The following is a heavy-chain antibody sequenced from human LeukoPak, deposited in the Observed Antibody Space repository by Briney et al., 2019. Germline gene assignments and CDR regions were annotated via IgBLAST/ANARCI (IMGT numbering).Heavy chain of an antibody. CDR1: GFTFSSYV. CDR3: ATRGASVHPGFDY. CDR2: ISTSGTGT. D-gene: IGHD5-12*01. J-gene: IGHJ4*02. Sequence: PGGSLRLSCAASGFTFSSYVMSWARQAPGQGLEWVSTISTSGTGTNYADSVRGRFSISRDNSRSTLYLQMNSLRAEDTAVYYCATRGASVHPGFDYWGQGTLVTVSS. V-gene: IGHV3-23*01.